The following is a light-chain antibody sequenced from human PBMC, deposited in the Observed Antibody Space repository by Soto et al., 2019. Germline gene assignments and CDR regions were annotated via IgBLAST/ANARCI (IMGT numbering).Light chain of an antibody. CDR1: NIGRKS. V-gene: IGLV3-21*02. Sequence: SYELTQPPSVSVAPGQTARITCGGTNIGRKSVHWYQQKPGQAPVVVVYDDRDRPSGIPERFSGSNSGNTAALTISRVEAGDEADYYCQAWDGDTVVFGGGTKVTVL. CDR2: DDR. CDR3: QAWDGDTVV. J-gene: IGLJ2*01.